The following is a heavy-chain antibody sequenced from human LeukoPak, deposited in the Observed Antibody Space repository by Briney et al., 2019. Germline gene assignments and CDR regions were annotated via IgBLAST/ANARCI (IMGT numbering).Heavy chain of an antibody. CDR2: INPNSGGT. Sequence: PGGSLRLSCAASGFTFSGSAMHWVRQASGKGLEWMGWINPNSGGTNYAQKFQGRVTMTRDTSISTAYMELSRLRSDDTTVYYCARDLLAARLGNGYYYMDVWGKGTTVTVSS. J-gene: IGHJ6*03. D-gene: IGHD6-6*01. CDR3: ARDLLAARLGNGYYYMDV. CDR1: GFTFSGSA. V-gene: IGHV1-2*02.